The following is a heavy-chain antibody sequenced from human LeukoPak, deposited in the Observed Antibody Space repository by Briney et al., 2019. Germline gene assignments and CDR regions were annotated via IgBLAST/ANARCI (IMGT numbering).Heavy chain of an antibody. CDR1: GITFRSSS. CDR3: AQPDF. CDR2: IRCDGSPK. J-gene: IGHJ4*02. Sequence: GGSLRLSCVASGITFRSSSMHWVRQAPGKGLEWLAFIRCDGSPKYYADSVKGRFTVSRDNSKSTLYLQMTSLTAEDTAVYYCAQPDFWGQGTLVTVSS. V-gene: IGHV3-30*02.